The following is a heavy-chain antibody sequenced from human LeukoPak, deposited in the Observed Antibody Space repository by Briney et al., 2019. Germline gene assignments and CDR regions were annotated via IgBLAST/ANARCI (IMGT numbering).Heavy chain of an antibody. D-gene: IGHD3-16*01. Sequence: SETLSLTCAVYGGSFSGYYWSWIRQPPGKGLEWIGEINHSGSTNYNPSLKSRVTISVDTSKNQFSLKMSSVTAADSAVYYCARGRLTFGGVRSVGRWFDPWGQGTLVTVSS. V-gene: IGHV4-34*01. CDR2: INHSGST. J-gene: IGHJ5*02. CDR3: ARGRLTFGGVRSVGRWFDP. CDR1: GGSFSGYY.